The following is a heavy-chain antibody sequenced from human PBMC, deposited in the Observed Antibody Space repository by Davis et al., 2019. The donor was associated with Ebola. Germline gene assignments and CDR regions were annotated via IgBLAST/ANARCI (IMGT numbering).Heavy chain of an antibody. J-gene: IGHJ4*02. CDR1: GGSISSSSYY. CDR3: ASGSVIFGGPY. V-gene: IGHV4-39*01. CDR2: IYYSGST. Sequence: PSETLSLTCTVSGGSISSSSYYWGWIRQPPGKGLEWIGSIYYSGSTYYNPSLKSRVTISVDTSKNQFSLKLSSVTAADTAVYYCASGSVIFGGPYWGQGTLVTVSS. D-gene: IGHD3/OR15-3a*01.